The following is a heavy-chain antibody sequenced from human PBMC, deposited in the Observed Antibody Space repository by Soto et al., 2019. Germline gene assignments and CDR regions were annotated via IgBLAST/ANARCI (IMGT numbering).Heavy chain of an antibody. CDR1: GYTFTSYG. CDR2: ISAYNGNT. J-gene: IGHJ5*02. V-gene: IGHV1-18*01. CDR3: ARVCSWQQLHSRRAVGDWFDP. D-gene: IGHD6-13*01. Sequence: QVQLVQSGAEVKKPGASVKVSCKASGYTFTSYGISWVRQAPGQGLEWMGWISAYNGNTNYAQKLQGRVTMTTDTSTSTAYRELSSLRSDDTAVYYCARVCSWQQLHSRRAVGDWFDPWGQGTLVTVSS.